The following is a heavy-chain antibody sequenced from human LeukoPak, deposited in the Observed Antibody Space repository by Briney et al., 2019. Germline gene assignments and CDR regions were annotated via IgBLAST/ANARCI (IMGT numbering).Heavy chain of an antibody. V-gene: IGHV1-69*05. D-gene: IGHD6-6*01. CDR2: IIPIFGTA. CDR3: ARVRIAARRLIDY. Sequence: SVKVSCKASGGTFSSYAISWVRQAPGQGLEWMGGIIPIFGTANYAQKFQGRVTITTDESTSTAYMELSSLRSEDTAVYYCARVRIAARRLIDYWGQGTLVTVSS. J-gene: IGHJ4*02. CDR1: GGTFSSYA.